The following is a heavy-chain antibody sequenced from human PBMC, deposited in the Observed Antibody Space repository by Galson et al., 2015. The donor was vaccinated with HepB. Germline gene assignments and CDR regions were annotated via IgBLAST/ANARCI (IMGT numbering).Heavy chain of an antibody. J-gene: IGHJ4*02. CDR2: IYYTGNT. Sequence: EILSLTCTVSGASISSSLYYWVWIRQPPEKGLERIGSIYYTGNTYYTSSLKSRVTISADMSKNQFSLKVNSVTAADTAVYYCARAAGYSSTYANDYWGQGTLVTVSS. D-gene: IGHD5-18*01. CDR1: GASISSSLYY. V-gene: IGHV4-39*07. CDR3: ARAAGYSSTYANDY.